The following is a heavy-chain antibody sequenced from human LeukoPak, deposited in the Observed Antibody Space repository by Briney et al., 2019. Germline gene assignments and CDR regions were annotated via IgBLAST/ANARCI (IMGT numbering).Heavy chain of an antibody. CDR1: GGSISSSSYY. Sequence: SETLSLTCTVSGGSISSSSYYWGRIRQPPGKGLEGIGSIYYSGSTYYNPSLKSRVTISVDASKNQFSLKLSSVSAADTDVYYCARGLFYDSSGYYYPVSYYFDYWGQGTLVTVSS. CDR2: IYYSGST. J-gene: IGHJ4*02. CDR3: ARGLFYDSSGYYYPVSYYFDY. D-gene: IGHD3-22*01. V-gene: IGHV4-39*07.